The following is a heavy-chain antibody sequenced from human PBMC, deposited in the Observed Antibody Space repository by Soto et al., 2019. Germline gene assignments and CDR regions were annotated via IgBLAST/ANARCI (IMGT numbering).Heavy chain of an antibody. Sequence: EVQLVESGGGLGQTGGSLRLSCAASGFTFSNYEMNWVRQAPGKGLEWISYISSDGSTIYYADSVKGRFTMSTDNAKNSVFLQMHSLRANDTAVYYRAKIKLWRSGDYWGQVTLVNVSS. J-gene: IGHJ4*02. CDR1: GFTFSNYE. V-gene: IGHV3-48*03. D-gene: IGHD2-21*01. CDR3: AKIKLWRSGDY. CDR2: ISSDGSTI.